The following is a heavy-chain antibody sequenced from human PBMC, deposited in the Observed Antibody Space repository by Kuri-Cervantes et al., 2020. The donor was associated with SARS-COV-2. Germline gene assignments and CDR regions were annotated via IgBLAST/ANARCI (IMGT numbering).Heavy chain of an antibody. D-gene: IGHD1-26*01. Sequence: ETLFLTCAASGFTFSSYSMNWVRQAPGKGLEWVSSISSSSSYIYYADSVKGRFTISRDNAKNSLYLQMNSLRAEDTAVYYCASPLGSTSFDYWGQGTLVTVSS. CDR1: GFTFSSYS. V-gene: IGHV3-21*04. J-gene: IGHJ4*02. CDR2: ISSSSSYI. CDR3: ASPLGSTSFDY.